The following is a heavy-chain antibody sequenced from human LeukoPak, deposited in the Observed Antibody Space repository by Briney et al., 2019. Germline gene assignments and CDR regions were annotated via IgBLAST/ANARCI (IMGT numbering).Heavy chain of an antibody. CDR3: AKAGGSYQSGDYDAFDI. CDR2: IVGTGGST. V-gene: IGHV3-23*01. Sequence: GGSLRLSCAASGFTFNNYAMSWVRQAPGKGLEWVSSIVGTGGSTYYADSVKGRFTISRDNSKSTLYLQMNSLRAEDTAVYYCAKAGGSYQSGDYDAFDIWGQGTMVTVSS. CDR1: GFTFNNYA. J-gene: IGHJ3*02. D-gene: IGHD1-26*01.